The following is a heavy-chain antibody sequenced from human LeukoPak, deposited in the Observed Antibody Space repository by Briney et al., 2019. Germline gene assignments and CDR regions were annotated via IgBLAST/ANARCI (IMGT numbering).Heavy chain of an antibody. J-gene: IGHJ5*02. V-gene: IGHV4-38-2*02. CDR3: ARDPRWLTPDCTSTSCYENYFDP. Sequence: SETLSLTCGVSGYSISSGYQWAWIRQSPGKGLEWIGSIYHSGSAHYNPSLKSRVTISVETSKNQFSLNMYSVTAADTAAYYCARDPRWLTPDCTSTSCYENYFDPWGQGTLVTVSS. CDR1: GYSISSGYQ. CDR2: IYHSGSA. D-gene: IGHD2-2*01.